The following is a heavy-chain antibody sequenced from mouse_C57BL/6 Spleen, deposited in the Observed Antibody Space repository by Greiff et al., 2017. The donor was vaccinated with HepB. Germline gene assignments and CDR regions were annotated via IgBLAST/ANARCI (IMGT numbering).Heavy chain of an antibody. CDR3: ARALYDYLDY. CDR2: INYDGSST. CDR1: GFTFSDYY. D-gene: IGHD2-3*01. J-gene: IGHJ2*01. Sequence: EVKLMESEGGLVQPGSSMKLSCTASGFTFSDYYMAWVRQVPEKGLEWVANINYDGSSTYYLDSLKSRFIISRDNAKNILYLQMSSLKSEDTATYYCARALYDYLDYWGQGTTLTVSS. V-gene: IGHV5-16*01.